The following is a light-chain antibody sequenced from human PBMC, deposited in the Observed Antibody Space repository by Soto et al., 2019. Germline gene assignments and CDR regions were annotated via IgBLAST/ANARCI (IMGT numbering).Light chain of an antibody. J-gene: IGKJ1*01. Sequence: EIVLTQSPGTLSLSPGERATLSCRASQSVSSSYLAWYQQKPGQAPRLLIYGASSRATGVPDRFSGSESGTDFTLTISRLEPEDFAVYYCQQCGSAPLTFGQGTKVEIK. V-gene: IGKV3-20*01. CDR3: QQCGSAPLT. CDR2: GAS. CDR1: QSVSSSY.